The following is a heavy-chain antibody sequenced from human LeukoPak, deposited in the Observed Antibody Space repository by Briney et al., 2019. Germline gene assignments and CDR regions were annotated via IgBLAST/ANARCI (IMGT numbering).Heavy chain of an antibody. V-gene: IGHV3-15*01. D-gene: IGHD6-19*01. J-gene: IGHJ4*02. Sequence: GGSLTLSCAASGFTFSNAWMSWVRQAPGKGLEWVGRIKSKTDGGTTDYAAPVKGRFTISRDDSKNTLYLQMNSLKTEDTAVYYCTTEQGQWLVLGYWGQGTLVTVSS. CDR1: GFTFSNAW. CDR2: IKSKTDGGTT. CDR3: TTEQGQWLVLGY.